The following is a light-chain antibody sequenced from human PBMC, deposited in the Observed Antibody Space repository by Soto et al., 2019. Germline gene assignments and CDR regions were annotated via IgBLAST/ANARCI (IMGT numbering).Light chain of an antibody. V-gene: IGLV1-44*01. CDR2: RNN. CDR3: AAWDDSLNGVL. Sequence: QSVLTQPPSASGTPGQRVTISCSGSSSNIGSNTVNWYQQLPGTAPKLLIYRNNQRPSGVPDRFSGSKSGTSASLASSGLQSEDEAYYYCAAWDDSLNGVLFGGGTKLNVL. J-gene: IGLJ2*01. CDR1: SSNIGSNT.